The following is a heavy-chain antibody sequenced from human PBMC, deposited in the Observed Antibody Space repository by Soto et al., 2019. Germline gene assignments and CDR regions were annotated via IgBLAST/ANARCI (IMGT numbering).Heavy chain of an antibody. CDR3: ARWTMVTYFDS. J-gene: IGHJ4*02. CDR2: VYYSGGA. Sequence: PSETLSHTCTVSGDPIDSDYWGWIRLPPGKGLEWIGYVYYSGGANDNPSLKSRVTISVDSAKSQFSLNLSSVTAADTAVYYCARWTMVTYFDSWGQGTLVTVPQ. V-gene: IGHV4-59*01. D-gene: IGHD4-17*01. CDR1: GDPIDSDY.